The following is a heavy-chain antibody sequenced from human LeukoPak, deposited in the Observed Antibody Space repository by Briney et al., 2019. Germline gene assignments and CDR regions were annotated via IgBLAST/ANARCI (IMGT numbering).Heavy chain of an antibody. Sequence: PGGSLRLSCAASGFTFSSYAMSWVRQAPGKGLEWVSAISGSGGSTYYADSVKGRFTISRDNSKNTLYLQMNSLRAEDTAVYYCARGGAAAARKRGVDYWGQGTLVTVSS. J-gene: IGHJ4*02. CDR3: ARGGAAAARKRGVDY. CDR2: ISGSGGST. CDR1: GFTFSSYA. D-gene: IGHD6-13*01. V-gene: IGHV3-23*01.